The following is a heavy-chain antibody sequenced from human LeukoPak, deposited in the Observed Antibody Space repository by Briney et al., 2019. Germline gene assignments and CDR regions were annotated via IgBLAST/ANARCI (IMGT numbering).Heavy chain of an antibody. V-gene: IGHV1-8*03. CDR2: MNPSSGNT. CDR1: GYTFTSYD. D-gene: IGHD3-3*01. J-gene: IGHJ4*02. CDR3: ARGPLSGEFLEWLWDLDY. Sequence: ASVKVSCKASGYTFTSYDINWVRQATGQGLEWMGWMNPSSGNTGYAQKFQGRVTITRNTSISTAYMELSSLRSEDTAVYYCARGPLSGEFLEWLWDLDYWGQGTLVTVSS.